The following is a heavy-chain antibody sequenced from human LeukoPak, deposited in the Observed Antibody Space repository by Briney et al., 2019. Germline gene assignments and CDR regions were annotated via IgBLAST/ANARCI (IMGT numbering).Heavy chain of an antibody. CDR1: GFTFSSYE. D-gene: IGHD6-13*01. CDR2: ISSGVTTI. J-gene: IGHJ4*02. V-gene: IGHV3-48*03. Sequence: PGGSLRLSCAASGFTFSSYETNWVRQAPGKGLEWVSFISSGVTTIYYADSVKGRFTISRDNAKNSLYLQMNSLRAEDTAVYYCARGNIAAAPPAAFWGQGTLVTVSS. CDR3: ARGNIAAAPPAAF.